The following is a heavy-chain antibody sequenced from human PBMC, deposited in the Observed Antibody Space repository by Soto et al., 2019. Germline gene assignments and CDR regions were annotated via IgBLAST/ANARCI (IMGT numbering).Heavy chain of an antibody. CDR2: IIPIFGTA. V-gene: IGHV1-69*18. Sequence: QVQAVQSGAEVKKRGSSVKVSCKASGGTFRSYVINWVRQAPGQGLEWMGRIIPIFGTADYAQKFQGRVTITADESTSTAYMELSSLRSEDTAVYYCASDSGRTRGMDVWGQGTTITVSS. CDR3: ASDSGRTRGMDV. CDR1: GGTFRSYV. J-gene: IGHJ6*02. D-gene: IGHD5-12*01.